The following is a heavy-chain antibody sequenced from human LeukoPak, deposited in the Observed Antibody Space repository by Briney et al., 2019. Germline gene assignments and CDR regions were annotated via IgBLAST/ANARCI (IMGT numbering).Heavy chain of an antibody. V-gene: IGHV4-59*01. CDR2: IYYSGST. D-gene: IGHD1-1*01. CDR3: ARQAVTRDYNWFDP. J-gene: IGHJ5*02. Sequence: SETLSLTCTVSGGSISSYYWSWIRQPPGKGLEWIGYIYYSGSTNYNPSLKSRVTISVDTSKNQFSLKLSSVTAADTAVYYCARQAVTRDYNWFDPWGQGTLATVSS. CDR1: GGSISSYY.